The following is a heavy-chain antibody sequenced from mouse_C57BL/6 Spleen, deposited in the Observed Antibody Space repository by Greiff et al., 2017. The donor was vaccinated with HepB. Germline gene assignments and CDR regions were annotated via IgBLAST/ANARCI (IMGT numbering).Heavy chain of an antibody. D-gene: IGHD1-1*01. V-gene: IGHV1-74*01. CDR1: GYAFTSYW. CDR2: IHPSDSDT. J-gene: IGHJ1*03. Sequence: QVQLQQPGAELVKPGASVKVSCKASGYAFTSYWMHWVKQRPGQGLEWIGRIHPSDSDTNYNQKFKGKATLTVDKSSSTAYMQLSSLTSEDSAVYYCAIERDYYGSSYDWYFDVWGTGTTVTVSS. CDR3: AIERDYYGSSYDWYFDV.